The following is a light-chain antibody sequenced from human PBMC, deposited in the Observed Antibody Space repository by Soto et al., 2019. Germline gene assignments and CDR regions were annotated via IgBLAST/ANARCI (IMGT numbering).Light chain of an antibody. Sequence: EIVLTQSPGTLSLSPGERATLSCRASQSVSSSYLALYQQKPGQAPRLLISGASSKATGIPDRFSGSGSGTDFTLTISRLESEDFAVYYCQQYGSSFTFGQGTRMEIK. CDR2: GAS. V-gene: IGKV3-20*01. J-gene: IGKJ5*01. CDR1: QSVSSSY. CDR3: QQYGSSFT.